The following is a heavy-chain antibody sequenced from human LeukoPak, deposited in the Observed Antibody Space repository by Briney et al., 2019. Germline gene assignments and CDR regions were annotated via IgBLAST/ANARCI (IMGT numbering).Heavy chain of an antibody. CDR3: ARRAGDSHPYDY. D-gene: IGHD4-17*01. J-gene: IGHJ4*02. V-gene: IGHV3-74*01. CDR2: INSDGSST. Sequence: PGGSLRLSCAASGFTFSSYWMHWVRQAPGKGLVWVSRINSDGSSTSYADSVKGRFTISRDNSKNTVHLQMNSLRAEDTAMYYCARRAGDSHPYDYWGQGTLDTVSS. CDR1: GFTFSSYW.